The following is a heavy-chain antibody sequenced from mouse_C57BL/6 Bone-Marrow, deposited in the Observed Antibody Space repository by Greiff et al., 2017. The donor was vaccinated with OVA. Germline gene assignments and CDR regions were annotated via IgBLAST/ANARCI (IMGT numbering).Heavy chain of an antibody. J-gene: IGHJ3*01. CDR2: ISSGSSTI. Sequence: EVQLVESGGGLVKPGGSLKLSCAASGFTFSDYGMHWVRQAPEKGLEWVAYISSGSSTIYYADTVKGRFTISRDNAKNTLFLQMTRLRSEDTAMYYCARDYYDYGEGFAYWGQGTLVTVSA. V-gene: IGHV5-17*01. CDR1: GFTFSDYG. CDR3: ARDYYDYGEGFAY. D-gene: IGHD2-4*01.